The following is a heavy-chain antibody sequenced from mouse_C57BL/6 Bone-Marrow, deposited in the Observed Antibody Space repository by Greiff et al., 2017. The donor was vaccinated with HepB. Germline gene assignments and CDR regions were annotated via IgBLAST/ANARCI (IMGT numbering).Heavy chain of an antibody. V-gene: IGHV7-3*01. Sequence: EVMLVESGGGLVQPGGSLSLSCAASGFTFTDYYMSWVRQPPGKALEWLGFIRNKANGYTTEYSASLKGLFTISRDNSQSILYLQMNALRAEDSATYYCARYKYGNYFYWYFDVWGTGTTVTVSS. J-gene: IGHJ1*03. CDR3: ARYKYGNYFYWYFDV. CDR1: GFTFTDYY. CDR2: IRNKANGYTT. D-gene: IGHD2-10*02.